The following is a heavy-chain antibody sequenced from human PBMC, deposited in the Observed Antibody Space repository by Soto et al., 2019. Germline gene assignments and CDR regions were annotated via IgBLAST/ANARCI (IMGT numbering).Heavy chain of an antibody. V-gene: IGHV3-23*01. Sequence: EVQLLESGGGLVLPGGSLRLSCAASGFTFSSYAMSWVRQAPGKGLEWVSAISGSGGSTYYADSVKGRFTISRDNSKNTLYLQMNSLRAEDTAVYNCATSHPHVEMAITLWTYDYWGQGTLVTVSS. CDR2: ISGSGGST. J-gene: IGHJ4*02. CDR3: ATSHPHVEMAITLWTYDY. D-gene: IGHD2-21*01. CDR1: GFTFSSYA.